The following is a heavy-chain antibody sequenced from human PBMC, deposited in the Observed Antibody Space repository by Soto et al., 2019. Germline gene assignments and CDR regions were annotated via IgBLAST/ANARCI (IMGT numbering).Heavy chain of an antibody. CDR2: IYYNGNI. CDR3: ATHRYNVGWEHFDS. Sequence: PSETLSLTYTVSGDYVTGHDWSWIRQPPGKGLEWIGYIYYNGNINYNPSLRSRVTISVDTSRSQFSLKLSSVTAADTAVYYCATHRYNVGWEHFDSWGQGSLVTAPQ. J-gene: IGHJ4*02. V-gene: IGHV4-59*02. CDR1: GDYVTGHD. D-gene: IGHD1-26*01.